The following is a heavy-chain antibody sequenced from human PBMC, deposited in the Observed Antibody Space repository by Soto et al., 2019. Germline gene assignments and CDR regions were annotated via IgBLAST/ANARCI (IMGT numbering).Heavy chain of an antibody. D-gene: IGHD3-22*01. Sequence: GGSMRLSCAASGLTFSSYAMSWVRQAPGKGLEWVSAISGSGGSTYYADSVKGRFTISRDNSKNTLYLQMNSLRAEDTAVYYCAKGDSSGYTFDYWGQGTLVTVSS. CDR2: ISGSGGST. J-gene: IGHJ4*02. CDR3: AKGDSSGYTFDY. CDR1: GLTFSSYA. V-gene: IGHV3-23*01.